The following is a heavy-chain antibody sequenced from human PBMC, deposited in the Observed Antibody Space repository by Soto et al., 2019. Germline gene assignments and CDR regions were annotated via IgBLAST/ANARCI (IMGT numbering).Heavy chain of an antibody. CDR1: GGSFSGYY. CDR3: ASVPRRAFDP. Sequence: QVQLQQWGAGLLTPSETLSLTCAVYGGSFSGYYWSWIRQPPGQGLELIGDINHSGRTNYNPSLKSRVTTSVDTSKKQFSLKLTSVTAAYTAVYYCASVPRRAFDPWGQGTLVTVSS. V-gene: IGHV4-34*01. J-gene: IGHJ5*02. CDR2: INHSGRT.